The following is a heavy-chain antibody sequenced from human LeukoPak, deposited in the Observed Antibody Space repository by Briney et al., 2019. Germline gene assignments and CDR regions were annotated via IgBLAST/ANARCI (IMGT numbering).Heavy chain of an antibody. D-gene: IGHD3-10*01. CDR1: GYTFSSYD. V-gene: IGHV1-8*02. CDR2: MNPNSGNT. Sequence: ASVKVSCKASGYTFSSYDINWVRQATGQGLEWMGRMNPNSGNTNYAQKFQGRVTMTRSTSTSTAYLELSSLRSDDTAVYYCARGGWVNDDSGALFGMDVGGQGPTATVS. J-gene: IGHJ6*02. CDR3: ARGGWVNDDSGALFGMDV.